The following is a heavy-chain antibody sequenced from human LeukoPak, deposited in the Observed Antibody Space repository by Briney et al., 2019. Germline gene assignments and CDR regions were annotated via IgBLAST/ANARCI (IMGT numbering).Heavy chain of an antibody. D-gene: IGHD5-18*01. CDR1: GGSISSYY. Sequence: SETLSLTCTVSGGSISSYYWSCILQPPRKELEWIGDIYSTASTNYNPYLKSRVTISGDTSKSQFALKLSSVTAADTAVYYCARVQRDSYGYYYDYYMDVWGKGTTVTAPS. CDR3: ARVQRDSYGYYYDYYMDV. CDR2: IYSTAST. J-gene: IGHJ6*03. V-gene: IGHV4-59*01.